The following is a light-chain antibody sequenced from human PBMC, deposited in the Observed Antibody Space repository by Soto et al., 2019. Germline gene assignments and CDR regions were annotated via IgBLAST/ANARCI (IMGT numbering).Light chain of an antibody. CDR3: QQSYSTPPT. CDR2: GAS. Sequence: IVLTQSPGTLSLSPGERATLSCRASQSVSNNYLAWYQQKPGQAPRLLIYGASNRATGIPDRFSGSGSGTEFTLTISSLQPEDFATYYCQQSYSTPPTFGQGTKVDIK. CDR1: QSVSNNY. V-gene: IGKV3-20*01. J-gene: IGKJ1*01.